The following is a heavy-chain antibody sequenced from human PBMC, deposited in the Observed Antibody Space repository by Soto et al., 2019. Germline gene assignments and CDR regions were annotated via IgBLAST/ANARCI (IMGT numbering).Heavy chain of an antibody. Sequence: GGSLRLSCAASGFTFSSYAMSWVRQAPGKGLEWVSAISGSGGSTYYADSVKGRFTISRDNSKNTLYLQMNSLRAEDTAVYYCAKDLRQGPFGDRTAFDYWGQGTLVTVSS. J-gene: IGHJ4*02. CDR3: AKDLRQGPFGDRTAFDY. D-gene: IGHD3-10*01. CDR1: GFTFSSYA. V-gene: IGHV3-23*01. CDR2: ISGSGGST.